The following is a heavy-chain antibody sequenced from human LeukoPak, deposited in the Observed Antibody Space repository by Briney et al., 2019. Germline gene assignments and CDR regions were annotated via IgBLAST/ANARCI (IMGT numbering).Heavy chain of an antibody. V-gene: IGHV4-59*01. CDR2: ISDTGKT. J-gene: IGHJ4*02. CDR3: LTGYYEPVAT. CDR1: GASLSSYY. Sequence: SETLSLSCSVSGASLSSYYWDWLRQSPGKGLEWIGYISDTGKTDSNPSLKSRVTISLGMSKKQISLSLRTVTAADSATYYCLTGYYEPVATWGPRILVTVSS. D-gene: IGHD2/OR15-2a*01.